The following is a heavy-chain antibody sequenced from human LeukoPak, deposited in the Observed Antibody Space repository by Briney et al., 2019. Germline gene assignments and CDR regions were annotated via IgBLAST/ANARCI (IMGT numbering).Heavy chain of an antibody. D-gene: IGHD6-13*01. J-gene: IGHJ4*02. CDR2: ISSSSSYT. CDR3: ARVIAAACVIYYFDY. CDR1: GFTFSDYY. V-gene: IGHV3-11*06. Sequence: GGSLRLSCAASGFTFSDYYMSWIRQAPGKGLEWVSYISSSSSYTNYADSVKGRSTISRDNAKNSLYLQMNSLRAEDTAVYYCARVIAAACVIYYFDYWGQGTLVTVSS.